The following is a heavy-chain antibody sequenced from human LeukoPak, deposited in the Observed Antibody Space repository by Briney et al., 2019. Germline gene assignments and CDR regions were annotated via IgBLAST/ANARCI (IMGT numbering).Heavy chain of an antibody. J-gene: IGHJ4*02. V-gene: IGHV4-59*12. CDR3: ARVYSSGSVDY. Sequence: SETLSLTCTVSGGSISSYYWSWIRQPPGKGPEWIGYIYYSGSTNYNPSLKSRVTISVDTSRNQFSLKLSSVTAADTAVYYCARVYSSGSVDYWGQGTLVTVSS. CDR1: GGSISSYY. CDR2: IYYSGST. D-gene: IGHD6-19*01.